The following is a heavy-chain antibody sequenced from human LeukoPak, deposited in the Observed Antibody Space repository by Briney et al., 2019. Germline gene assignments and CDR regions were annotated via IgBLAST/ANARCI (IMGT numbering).Heavy chain of an antibody. CDR2: INSDGSST. D-gene: IGHD3-3*01. V-gene: IGHV3-74*01. CDR3: ARDQYDFWSGYYAFDI. Sequence: GGSLRLSGAASGFTFSTYWMPWVRQAPGKGLLWVSRINSDGSSTSYADSVKGRFTISRDNAKNTLYLQMNSLRAEDTAVYYCARDQYDFWSGYYAFDIWGQGTMVTVSS. CDR1: GFTFSTYW. J-gene: IGHJ3*02.